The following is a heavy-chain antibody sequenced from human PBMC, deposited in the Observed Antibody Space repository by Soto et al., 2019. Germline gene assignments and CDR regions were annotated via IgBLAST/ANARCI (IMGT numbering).Heavy chain of an antibody. CDR1: GYTFTSYA. D-gene: IGHD3-9*01. CDR2: INAGNGNT. J-gene: IGHJ3*02. Sequence: ASVKVSCKASGYTFTSYAMHWVRQAPGQRLEWMGWINAGNGNTKYSQKFQGRVTITRDTSASTAYMELSSLRSEDTAVYYCARDGGPVLQYFDWLSTVNAFDIWGQGTMVTVSS. CDR3: ARDGGPVLQYFDWLSTVNAFDI. V-gene: IGHV1-3*01.